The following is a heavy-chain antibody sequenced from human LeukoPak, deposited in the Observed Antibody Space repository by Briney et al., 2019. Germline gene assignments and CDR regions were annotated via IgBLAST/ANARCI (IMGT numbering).Heavy chain of an antibody. CDR1: GFTVSSYG. D-gene: IGHD4-23*01. CDR2: ISYDGSNK. Sequence: GGSLRLSCAASGFTVSSYGMHWVRQAPGKGLEWVAVISYDGSNKYYADSVKGRFTISRDNSKNTLYLQMNSLRAEDTAVYYCAKDLNGGNVDYWGQGTLVTVSS. V-gene: IGHV3-30*18. J-gene: IGHJ4*02. CDR3: AKDLNGGNVDY.